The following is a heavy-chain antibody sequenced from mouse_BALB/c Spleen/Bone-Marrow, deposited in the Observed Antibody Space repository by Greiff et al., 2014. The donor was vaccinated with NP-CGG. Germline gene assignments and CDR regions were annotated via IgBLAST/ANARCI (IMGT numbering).Heavy chain of an antibody. J-gene: IGHJ2*01. CDR2: ISSGSSTV. V-gene: IGHV5-17*02. D-gene: IGHD1-1*01. CDR3: ARSGSSSGYFDY. CDR1: GFTFSSFG. Sequence: VESGGGLVQPGGSRKLSCAASGFTFSSFGMHWVRQAPEKGLEWVAYISSGSSTVYYADKVMGRFTISRDNPKNTLFLQMTSLRSEDTAMYYCARSGSSSGYFDYWGQGTTLTVSS.